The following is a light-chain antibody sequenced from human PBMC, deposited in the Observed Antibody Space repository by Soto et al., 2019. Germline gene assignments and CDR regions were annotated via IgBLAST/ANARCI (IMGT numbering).Light chain of an antibody. J-gene: IGLJ1*01. V-gene: IGLV1-51*01. CDR2: DDN. CDR3: GSWDSSLSAYV. Sequence: QSVLTQPPSVSAAPGQKVTISCSRSSSNIENNYVSWYQQLPGTAPKLLIYDDNKRPSGIPDRFSGSKSGTSATLGITGFQTGDEADYYCGSWDSSLSAYVFGTGTKVTVL. CDR1: SSNIENNY.